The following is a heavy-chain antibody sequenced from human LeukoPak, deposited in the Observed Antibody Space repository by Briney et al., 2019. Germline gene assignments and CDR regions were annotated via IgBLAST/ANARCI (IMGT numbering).Heavy chain of an antibody. D-gene: IGHD3-22*01. Sequence: SETLSLTCAVSGGSISSSNWWSWVRQPPGKGLEWIGEIYHSGSTNYNPPLKSRVTISVDKSKNQFSLKLSSVTAADTAVYYCARDGYYYDSSGYYFDYWGQGTLVTVSS. CDR2: IYHSGST. CDR3: ARDGYYYDSSGYYFDY. CDR1: GGSISSSNW. V-gene: IGHV4-4*02. J-gene: IGHJ4*02.